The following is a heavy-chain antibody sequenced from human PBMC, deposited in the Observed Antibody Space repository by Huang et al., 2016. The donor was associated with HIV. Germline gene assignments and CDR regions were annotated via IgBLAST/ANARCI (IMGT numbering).Heavy chain of an antibody. CDR2: ISYDGSNK. J-gene: IGHJ3*02. CDR3: AKGRRRWGDDAFDI. CDR1: GFTFSSYA. Sequence: QVQLAESGGGVVQPGRSLRLSCAASGFTFSSYAMHWVRQAPGRGLQWVAIISYDGSNKYYASSVKGRFTISRDNSKSTVHLQMNSLRVDDTAVYYCAKGRRRWGDDAFDIWGQGTMVTVSS. V-gene: IGHV3-30-3*01. D-gene: IGHD3-16*01.